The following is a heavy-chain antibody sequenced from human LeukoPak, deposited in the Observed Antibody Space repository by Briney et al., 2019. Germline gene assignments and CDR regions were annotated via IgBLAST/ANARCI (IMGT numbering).Heavy chain of an antibody. J-gene: IGHJ4*02. Sequence: GGTLRLSYAASGFTFSSYGMGWVRQAPGKGLEWVSTISGRGTNTYYADSVKGRLTISRDNSKSTLYLQMHSLRVHDTAVYYCAKDRSSSSWYDADYWGQGTLVTVSS. CDR1: GFTFSSYG. CDR2: ISGRGTNT. CDR3: AKDRSSSSWYDADY. V-gene: IGHV3-23*01. D-gene: IGHD6-13*01.